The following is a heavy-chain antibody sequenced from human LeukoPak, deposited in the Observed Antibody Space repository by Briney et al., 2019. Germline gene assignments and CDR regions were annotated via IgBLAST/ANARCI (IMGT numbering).Heavy chain of an antibody. CDR2: IYYSGST. CDR3: ARDRGSGYYYKGWFDP. J-gene: IGHJ5*02. D-gene: IGHD3-22*01. CDR1: GGSISSYY. V-gene: IGHV4-59*01. Sequence: SETLSLTCTVSGGSISSYYWSWIRQPPGKGLEWIGYIYYSGSTNYNPSLKSRVTISVDTSKNQFSLKLSSETAADTAVYYCARDRGSGYYYKGWFDPWGQGTLVTVSS.